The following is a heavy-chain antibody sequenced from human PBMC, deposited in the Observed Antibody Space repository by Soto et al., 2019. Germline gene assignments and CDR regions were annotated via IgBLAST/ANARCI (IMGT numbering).Heavy chain of an antibody. CDR1: GYTFTGYY. CDR3: ARDRGFGPFDY. CDR2: INPNSGGT. J-gene: IGHJ4*01. D-gene: IGHD3-10*01. Sequence: ASVKVSCRASGYTFTGYYMHWVRQAPGQGLEWMGWINPNSGGTNYAQKFQGWVTMTRDTSISTAYMELSRLRSDDTAVYYCARDRGFGPFDYWGQGTLVTVSS. V-gene: IGHV1-2*04.